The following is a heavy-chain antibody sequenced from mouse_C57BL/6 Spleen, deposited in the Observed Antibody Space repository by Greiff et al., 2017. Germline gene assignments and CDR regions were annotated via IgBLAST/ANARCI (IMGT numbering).Heavy chain of an antibody. CDR2: INPYNGGT. D-gene: IGHD1-1*01. J-gene: IGHJ4*01. Sequence: EVQLVESGPVLVKPGASVKMSCKASGYTFTDYYMNWVKQSHGKSLEWIGVINPYNGGTSYNQKFKGKATLTVDKSSSTAYMELNSLTSEDSAVYYCARDGSSYYYAMDYWGQGTSVTVSS. V-gene: IGHV1-19*01. CDR1: GYTFTDYY. CDR3: ARDGSSYYYAMDY.